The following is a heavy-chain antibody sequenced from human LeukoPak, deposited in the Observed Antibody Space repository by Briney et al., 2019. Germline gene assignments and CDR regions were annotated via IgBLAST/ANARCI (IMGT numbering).Heavy chain of an antibody. Sequence: PSETLSLTCAVYGGSFSGYYWSWIRQPPGKGLEWIGEINHSGSTNHNPSLKSRVTISVDTSKNQFSLKLSSVTAADTAVYYCARGGGGSSWFYWFDPWGQGTLVTVSS. CDR2: INHSGST. CDR1: GGSFSGYY. D-gene: IGHD6-13*01. CDR3: ARGGGGSSWFYWFDP. J-gene: IGHJ5*02. V-gene: IGHV4-34*01.